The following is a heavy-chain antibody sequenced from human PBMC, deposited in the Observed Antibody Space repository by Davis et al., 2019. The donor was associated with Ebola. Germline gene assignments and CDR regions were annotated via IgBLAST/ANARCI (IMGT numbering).Heavy chain of an antibody. CDR3: ARRWGSDY. CDR2: ISYDGRNK. V-gene: IGHV3-30*03. D-gene: IGHD7-27*01. J-gene: IGHJ4*02. CDR1: GFTFNSFG. Sequence: GESLKISCAASGFTFNSFGMHWVRQAPGKGLEWVAAISYDGRNKYYADSVKGRFTVSRDNSKNSLYLQMNSLRAEDTAVYYCARRWGSDYWGQGTLVTVSS.